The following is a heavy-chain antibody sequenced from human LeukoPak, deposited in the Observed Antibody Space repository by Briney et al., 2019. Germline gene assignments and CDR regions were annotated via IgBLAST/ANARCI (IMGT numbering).Heavy chain of an antibody. J-gene: IGHJ4*02. CDR1: GFTFSSYA. CDR3: GRDSESRTEAGPRFDY. CDR2: IYSGGST. D-gene: IGHD6-19*01. Sequence: PGRSLRLSCAASGFTFSSYAMHWVRQAPGKGLEWVSAIYSGGSTYYADSVKGRFTISRDNSKNTLYLQMNSLRAEDTAVYYCGRDSESRTEAGPRFDYWGQGTLVTVSS. V-gene: IGHV3-66*01.